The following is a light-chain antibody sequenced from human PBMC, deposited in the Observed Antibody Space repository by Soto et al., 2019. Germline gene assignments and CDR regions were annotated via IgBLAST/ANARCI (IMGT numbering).Light chain of an antibody. J-gene: IGLJ3*02. Sequence: QSALTQPASVSGSPGQSITISCTGTSSDVGFYNYVSWYQQHPGKAPKLMIYEVSDRPSGVSNRFSGSKSGNTASLTISGLQAADEADYYCSSYTTSSTLVFGGGTKVTVL. CDR1: SSDVGFYNY. CDR3: SSYTTSSTLV. V-gene: IGLV2-14*01. CDR2: EVS.